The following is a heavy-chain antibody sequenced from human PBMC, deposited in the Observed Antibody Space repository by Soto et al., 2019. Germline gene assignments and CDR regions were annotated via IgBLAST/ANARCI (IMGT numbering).Heavy chain of an antibody. Sequence: EVQLVESGGCLVKPGGSLRLSCAASGFTFSSYSMNWVRQAPGKGLEWVSSIRSSSSYIYYADSVKGRFTISRDNAKNSLYLQMNSLRAEDTAVYYCARPGHYYYYYMDVWCKGTTVTVSS. CDR3: ARPGHYYYYYMDV. CDR1: GFTFSSYS. V-gene: IGHV3-21*01. CDR2: IRSSSSYI. J-gene: IGHJ6*03.